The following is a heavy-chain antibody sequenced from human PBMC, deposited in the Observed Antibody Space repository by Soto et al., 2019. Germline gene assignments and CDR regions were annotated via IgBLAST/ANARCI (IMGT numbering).Heavy chain of an antibody. V-gene: IGHV5-51*01. Sequence: PGESLKIPLEGSGYSFTSYWIAWVRQMPGKGLEWMGMIWPADSDTRYSPSFQGQVTISADKSISTPYLHWSRLRASDTAMYYCARVSSVWCPFVSWGQGALVTVSS. CDR2: IWPADSDT. CDR3: ARVSSVWCPFVS. D-gene: IGHD6-19*01. CDR1: GYSFTSYW. J-gene: IGHJ4*02.